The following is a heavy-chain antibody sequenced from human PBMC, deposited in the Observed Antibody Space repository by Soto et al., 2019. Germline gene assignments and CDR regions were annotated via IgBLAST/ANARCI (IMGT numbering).Heavy chain of an antibody. CDR2: IYSGGST. Sequence: QAGGSLRLSCAASGFTVSSNYMSWVRQAPGKGLEWVSVIYSGGSTYYADSVKGRFTISRDNSKNTLYLQMNSLRAEDTAVYYCAREGRVRYYDILTGYSANWFDPWGQGTLVTVSS. J-gene: IGHJ5*02. CDR1: GFTVSSNY. D-gene: IGHD3-9*01. V-gene: IGHV3-66*01. CDR3: AREGRVRYYDILTGYSANWFDP.